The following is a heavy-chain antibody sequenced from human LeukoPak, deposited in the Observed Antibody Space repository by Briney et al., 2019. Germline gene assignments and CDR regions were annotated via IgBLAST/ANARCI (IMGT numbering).Heavy chain of an antibody. CDR2: ISYDGKYI. V-gene: IGHV3-30*18. CDR3: AKCRPPWNGDYYFDS. CDR1: GFSFSTYG. Sequence: GGSLRLSCAASGFSFSTYGIHWVRQAPGKALEWVAYISYDGKYIYYADSVTGRFIISRDNSKNTVYLQMYSLRVEDTAVYYCAKCRPPWNGDYYFDSWGQGTLVTVSS. J-gene: IGHJ4*02. D-gene: IGHD4-17*01.